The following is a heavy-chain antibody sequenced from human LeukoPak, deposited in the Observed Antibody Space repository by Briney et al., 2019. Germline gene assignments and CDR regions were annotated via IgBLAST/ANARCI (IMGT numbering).Heavy chain of an antibody. V-gene: IGHV1-18*01. CDR2: ISAYNGNT. D-gene: IGHD3-22*01. J-gene: IGHJ1*01. Sequence: ASVKVSCKASGYTFTSYGISWVRQAPGQGLEWMGWISAYNGNTNYARKLQGRVTMTTDTSTSTAYMELRSLRSDDTAVYYCARSVGYYYDSSGYFQHWGQGTLVTVSS. CDR1: GYTFTSYG. CDR3: ARSVGYYYDSSGYFQH.